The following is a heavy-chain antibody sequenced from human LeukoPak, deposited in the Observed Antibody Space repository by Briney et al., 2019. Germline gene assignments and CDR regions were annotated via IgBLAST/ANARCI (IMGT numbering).Heavy chain of an antibody. D-gene: IGHD3-10*01. CDR1: GFTFTSSA. V-gene: IGHV1-58*02. J-gene: IGHJ5*02. Sequence: SVKVSCKASGFTFTSSAMQWVRQARGQRLEWIGWIVVGSGNTNYAQKFQERVTITRDMSTSTAYMELSSLRSEDTAVYYCAADVGSGSSNWFDPWGQGTLVTVSS. CDR2: IVVGSGNT. CDR3: AADVGSGSSNWFDP.